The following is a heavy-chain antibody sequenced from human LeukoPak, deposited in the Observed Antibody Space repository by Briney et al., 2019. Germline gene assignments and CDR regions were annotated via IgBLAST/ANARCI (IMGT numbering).Heavy chain of an antibody. J-gene: IGHJ4*02. CDR1: GHTFTTYY. CDR2: INPSDGGK. CDR3: ALFSSTWH. V-gene: IGHV1-46*01. D-gene: IGHD6-13*01. Sequence: ASVKVSCKASGHTFTTYYVHWVRQAPGQGLEWMGIINPSDGGKNYAQKFQGRVSMTSDTSASTLYMELSNLGSEDTAVYYCALFSSTWHWGQGTLVTVSS.